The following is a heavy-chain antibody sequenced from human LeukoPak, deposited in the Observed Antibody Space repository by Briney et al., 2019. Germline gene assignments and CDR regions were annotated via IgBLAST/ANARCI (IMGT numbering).Heavy chain of an antibody. D-gene: IGHD4-23*01. CDR2: IYGGGNT. V-gene: IGHV3-53*01. CDR1: GFTVSGSY. CDR3: ARRGDGGRSFDY. J-gene: IGHJ4*02. Sequence: GGSLRLSCAASGFTVSGSYMNWVRQAPGKGLEWVSLIYGGGNTYYADSVKGRFTISRDNSKNTLYLQMNSLRAEDTAVYYCARRGDGGRSFDYWGQGTLVIVSS.